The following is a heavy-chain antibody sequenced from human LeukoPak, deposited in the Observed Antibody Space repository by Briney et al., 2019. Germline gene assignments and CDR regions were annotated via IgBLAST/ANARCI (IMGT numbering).Heavy chain of an antibody. CDR1: GFTFDDYA. CDR2: ISWNSGSI. J-gene: IGHJ1*01. V-gene: IGHV3-9*01. CDR3: AKDISTRPKYFQH. Sequence: GGSLRLCCAASGFTFDDYAMHWVRQAPGKGLEWVSGISWNSGSIGYADSVKGRFTISRDNAKNSLYLQMNSLRAEDTALYYCAKDISTRPKYFQHWGQGTLVTVSS.